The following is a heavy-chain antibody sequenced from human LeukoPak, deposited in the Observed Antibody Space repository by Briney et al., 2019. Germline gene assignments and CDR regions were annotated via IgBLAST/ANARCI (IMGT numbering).Heavy chain of an antibody. J-gene: IGHJ4*02. D-gene: IGHD3-22*01. V-gene: IGHV4-39*01. CDR3: ARRHYYDSSGYYYY. CDR1: GGSISSYY. CDR2: IYYSGST. Sequence: SETLSLTCTVSGGSISSYYWGWIRQPPGKGLEWIGSIYYSGSTYYNPFLKSRVTISVDTSKNQFSLKLSSVTAADTAVYYCARRHYYDSSGYYYYWGQGTLVTVSS.